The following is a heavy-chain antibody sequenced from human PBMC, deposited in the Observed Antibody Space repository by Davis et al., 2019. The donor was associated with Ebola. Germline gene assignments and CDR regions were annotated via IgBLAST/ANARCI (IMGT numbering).Heavy chain of an antibody. Sequence: PGGSLRLSCTVSGGSIGSYSWSWIRQPPGKGLEWIGYIYYSGSTNYNPSLKSRVTISVDTSKNQFSLKLSSVTAADTAVYYCARHGWELPHFDYWGQGTLVTVSS. CDR2: IYYSGST. J-gene: IGHJ4*02. CDR1: GGSIGSYS. D-gene: IGHD1-26*01. V-gene: IGHV4-59*08. CDR3: ARHGWELPHFDY.